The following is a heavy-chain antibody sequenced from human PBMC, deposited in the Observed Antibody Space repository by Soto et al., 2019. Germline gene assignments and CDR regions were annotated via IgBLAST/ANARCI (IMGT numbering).Heavy chain of an antibody. D-gene: IGHD3-16*01. V-gene: IGHV3-23*01. CDR2: ISGSGGST. CDR1: GFTFSGYV. Sequence: LRLSCAASGFTFSGYVMSWVRQVPGKGLEWVSAISGSGGSTYYADSVKGRFTISRDNSKNRLYVQMNSLRAEDTAIYYCAKAGFGKTVYAFDIWGQGTMVTVS. J-gene: IGHJ3*02. CDR3: AKAGFGKTVYAFDI.